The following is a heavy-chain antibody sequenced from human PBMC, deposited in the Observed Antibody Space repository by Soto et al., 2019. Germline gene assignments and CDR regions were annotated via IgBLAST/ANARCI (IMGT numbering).Heavy chain of an antibody. D-gene: IGHD4-17*01. J-gene: IGHJ6*02. CDR3: ARAHYGDYGYGLDV. CDR1: GGSIRSGCYS. Sequence: PAETLCLTCAVSGGSIRSGCYSWSWLQKPPGKGLEWIGYTYHSGYTYYNPSLKSRVTISVDRFKNQFSLKLSSVTAEETAVYYCARAHYGDYGYGLDVWGQGITVTVSS. CDR2: TYHSGYT. V-gene: IGHV4-30-2*01.